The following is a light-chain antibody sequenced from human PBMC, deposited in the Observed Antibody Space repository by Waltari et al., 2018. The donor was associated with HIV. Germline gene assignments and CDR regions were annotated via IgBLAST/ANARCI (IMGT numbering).Light chain of an antibody. V-gene: IGLV6-57*04. J-gene: IGLJ3*02. CDR2: EGY. CDR3: QSYYSHHPV. CDR1: SGSIASNY. Sequence: NFMLTQQHSVSESPGKTLTITCTRSSGSIASNYVQWYQPRPGRAPTTVIYEGYQRPSWVPDRFSGSNHRSSHSASLPLPWLEAEDESYFLCQSYYSHHPVFGGGTKLTVL.